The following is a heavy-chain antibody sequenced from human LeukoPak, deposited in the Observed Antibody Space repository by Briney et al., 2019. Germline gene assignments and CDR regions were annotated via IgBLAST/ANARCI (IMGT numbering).Heavy chain of an antibody. D-gene: IGHD2-2*02. J-gene: IGHJ4*02. Sequence: PSETLSLTCTVSGGSISSGDYYWSWIRQPPGKCLEWIGYIYYSGSTYYNPSLKSRVTISVDTSKNQFSLKLSSVTAADTAVYYCARVADLGYCSSTSCYTLKRHFDYWGQGTLVTVSS. CDR1: GGSISSGDYY. V-gene: IGHV4-30-4*08. CDR3: ARVADLGYCSSTSCYTLKRHFDY. CDR2: IYYSGST.